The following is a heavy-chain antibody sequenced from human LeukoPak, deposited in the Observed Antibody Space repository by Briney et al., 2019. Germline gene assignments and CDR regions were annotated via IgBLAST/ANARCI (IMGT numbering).Heavy chain of an antibody. CDR2: ISSSSSYI. CDR1: GFTFSSYS. J-gene: IGHJ3*02. Sequence: NPGGSLRLSCAASGFTFSSYSMNWVRQAPGKGLDWVSSISSSSSYIYYADSVKGRFTISRDNAKNSLYLQMNSLRAEDTAGYYCAVASSGYYLDAFDIWGQGTLVTV. D-gene: IGHD3-22*01. V-gene: IGHV3-21*01. CDR3: AVASSGYYLDAFDI.